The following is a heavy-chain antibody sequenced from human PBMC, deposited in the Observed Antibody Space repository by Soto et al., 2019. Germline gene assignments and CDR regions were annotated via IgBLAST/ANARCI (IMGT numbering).Heavy chain of an antibody. D-gene: IGHD5-18*01. V-gene: IGHV5-10-1*01. CDR1: AYSFTSYW. CDR2: IDPSDSYT. Sequence: PGESLKTSSKVSAYSFTSYWISWVRQMHRKGLEWMGRIDPSDSYTNHSPSFQGHVTISADKSISTAYLQWSSLKASDTAMYYCAMSYAAMEHDAFDIGGKGPMVKVS. J-gene: IGHJ3*02. CDR3: AMSYAAMEHDAFDI.